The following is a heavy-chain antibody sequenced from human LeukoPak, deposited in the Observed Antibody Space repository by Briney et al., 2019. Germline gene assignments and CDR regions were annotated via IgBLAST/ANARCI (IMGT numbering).Heavy chain of an antibody. D-gene: IGHD3-22*01. CDR3: ARESGYDFFGGYYDSSGYPDY. Sequence: SVKVSCKASGGTFSSYAISWVRQAPGQGREWMGRIIPIFGTANYAQKFQGRVTITTDESTSTAYMELSSLRSEDTAVYYCARESGYDFFGGYYDSSGYPDYWGQGTLVTVSS. J-gene: IGHJ4*02. V-gene: IGHV1-69*05. CDR2: IIPIFGTA. CDR1: GGTFSSYA.